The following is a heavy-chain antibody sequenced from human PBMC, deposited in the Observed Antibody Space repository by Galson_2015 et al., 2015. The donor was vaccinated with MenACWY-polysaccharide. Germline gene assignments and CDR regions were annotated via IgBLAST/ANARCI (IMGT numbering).Heavy chain of an antibody. Sequence: SVKVSCKASGYTFTGYYMHWVRQAPGQGLEWMGWINPNSGGTNYAQKFQGRVTMTRDTSISTAYMELSRLRSDDTAVYYCAGGEYYYDSSGYYALGYWGQGTLVTVSS. V-gene: IGHV1-2*02. CDR3: AGGEYYYDSSGYYALGY. D-gene: IGHD3-22*01. J-gene: IGHJ4*02. CDR2: INPNSGGT. CDR1: GYTFTGYY.